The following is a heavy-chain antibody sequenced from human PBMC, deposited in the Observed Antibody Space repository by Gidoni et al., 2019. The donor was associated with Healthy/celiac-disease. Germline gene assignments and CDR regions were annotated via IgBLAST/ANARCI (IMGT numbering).Heavy chain of an antibody. CDR2: ISGSGGST. D-gene: IGHD2-15*01. CDR1: GFTFSSYA. CDR3: AKVIVVVVAATSDAFDI. Sequence: EVQLLESGGCLVQPGGSLRLSCAAPGFTFSSYAMSWVRQAPGKGLEWVSAISGSGGSTYYADSVKGRFTISRDNSKNTLYLQMNSLRAEDTAVYYCAKVIVVVVAATSDAFDIWGQGTMVTVSS. V-gene: IGHV3-23*01. J-gene: IGHJ3*02.